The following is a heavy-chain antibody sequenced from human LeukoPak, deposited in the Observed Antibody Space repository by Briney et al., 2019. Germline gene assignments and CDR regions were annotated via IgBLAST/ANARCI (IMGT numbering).Heavy chain of an antibody. V-gene: IGHV4-39*07. CDR2: IYYSGST. CDR1: GGSISSNSYY. D-gene: IGHD3-16*01. J-gene: IGHJ6*03. CDR3: ARSGEIQTESYYYYYYMDV. Sequence: TSETLSLTCTVSGGSISSNSYYWGWIRQPPGKGLEWIGNIYYSGSTYYNPSLKSRVTISVDTSKNQFSLKLSSVTAADTAVYYCARSGEIQTESYYYYYYMDVWGKGTTVTVSS.